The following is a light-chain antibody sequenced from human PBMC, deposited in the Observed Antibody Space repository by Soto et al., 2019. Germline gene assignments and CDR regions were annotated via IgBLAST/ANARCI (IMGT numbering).Light chain of an antibody. CDR2: DAS. CDR1: QNINNW. Sequence: GDRVTITCRASQNINNWIAWYQQKPGKAPKFLIYDASTLESGIPSRFSGSGFGTEFSLTISSLQPDDFGSYYCQHMQTFGQGTKVEMK. V-gene: IGKV1-5*01. J-gene: IGKJ1*01. CDR3: QHMQT.